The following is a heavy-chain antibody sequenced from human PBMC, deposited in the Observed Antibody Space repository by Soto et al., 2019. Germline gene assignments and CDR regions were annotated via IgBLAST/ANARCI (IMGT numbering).Heavy chain of an antibody. D-gene: IGHD2-15*01. CDR3: ARGLPCSGGSCVFDY. Sequence: EVQLVESGGGLVKPGGSLRLSCAASGFTFSSYSMNWVRQAPGKGLEWVSSISSSSSYIYYADSVKGRFTISRDNAKNSLYLQMNSLRAEDTAVYYCARGLPCSGGSCVFDYWGKGTLVTVSS. CDR2: ISSSSSYI. V-gene: IGHV3-21*01. J-gene: IGHJ4*02. CDR1: GFTFSSYS.